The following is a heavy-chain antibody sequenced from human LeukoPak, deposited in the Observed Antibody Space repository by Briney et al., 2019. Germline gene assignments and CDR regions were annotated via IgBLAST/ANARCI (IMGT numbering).Heavy chain of an antibody. V-gene: IGHV1-18*01. CDR3: ARSSITIFGVVTNFDY. CDR1: GYTFTSYG. Sequence: ASVKVSCKASGYTFTSYGISWVRQAPGQGLEWMGWISAYNGNTNYAQKLQGRVTMTTDTSTSIAYMELRSLRSDDTAVYYCARSSITIFGVVTNFDYWGQGTLVTVSS. D-gene: IGHD3-3*01. CDR2: ISAYNGNT. J-gene: IGHJ4*02.